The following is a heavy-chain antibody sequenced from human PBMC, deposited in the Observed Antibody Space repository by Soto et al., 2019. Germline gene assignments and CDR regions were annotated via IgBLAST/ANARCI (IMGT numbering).Heavy chain of an antibody. CDR2: IYSDGST. V-gene: IGHV3-53*01. D-gene: IGHD2-21*01. Sequence: VGSLRLSCAASGFTVSSKYMSWVRQAPGKGLEWVSVIYSDGSTYYADSVKGRFTISRDNSKNTLYLQMNSLRAEDTAVYYCATERGPTYYFDYWGQGTLVTVSS. CDR1: GFTVSSKY. CDR3: ATERGPTYYFDY. J-gene: IGHJ4*02.